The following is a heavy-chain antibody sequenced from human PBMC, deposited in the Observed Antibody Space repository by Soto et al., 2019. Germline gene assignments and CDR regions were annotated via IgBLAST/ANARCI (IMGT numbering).Heavy chain of an antibody. CDR1: GSTFSTYS. CDR3: VRHCKATREFDY. V-gene: IGHV3-21*01. CDR2: ISSTSGHI. D-gene: IGHD1-26*01. Sequence: PGGSLRLSGAASGSTFSTYSMNWVRQAPWKGLEWVSSISSTSGHIYYADSVRGRFTISRDNAKNSLYLQMNSLRVEDTAVYYCVRHCKATREFDYWGQGTLVTVSS. J-gene: IGHJ4*02.